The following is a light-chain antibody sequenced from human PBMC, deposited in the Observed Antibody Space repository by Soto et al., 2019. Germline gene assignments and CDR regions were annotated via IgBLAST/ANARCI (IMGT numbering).Light chain of an antibody. J-gene: IGKJ1*01. CDR1: QSISSW. CDR2: DAS. CDR3: QQYSSYSWT. Sequence: STLSASIGDRVTITCRASQSISSWLAWFQHKPGKAPKLLIYDASSLESGVPSTFSGSGSGTEFTLTISSLQPDDFATYYCQQYSSYSWTFGQGTKVDIE. V-gene: IGKV1-5*01.